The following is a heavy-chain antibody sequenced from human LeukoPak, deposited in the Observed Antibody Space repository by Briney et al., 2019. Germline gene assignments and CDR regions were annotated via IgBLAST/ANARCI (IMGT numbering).Heavy chain of an antibody. CDR3: ARVARREGAIFGYDI. D-gene: IGHD3-3*01. V-gene: IGHV4-30-2*01. Sequence: SQTLCLTCTVSGGSISSGGYYWSCIRQPPGKGLEWIGYIYHSGSTYYNPSLKSRFTISVDRSKNQFSLKLSSVTAADTAVYYCARVARREGAIFGYDIWGQGTMVTVSS. CDR2: IYHSGST. CDR1: GGSISSGGYY. J-gene: IGHJ3*02.